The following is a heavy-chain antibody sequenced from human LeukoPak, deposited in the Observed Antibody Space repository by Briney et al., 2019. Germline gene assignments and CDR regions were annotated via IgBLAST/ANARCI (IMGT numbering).Heavy chain of an antibody. D-gene: IGHD5-18*01. CDR1: GGSISSSNW. CDR3: ARDGIQLDYYYGMDV. J-gene: IGHJ6*04. Sequence: PSETLSLTCAVSGGSISSSNWWSWVRQLPGKGLEWIGEIYHSGSTNYNPSLKSRVTISVDKSKNQFSLKLSSVTAADTAVYYCARDGIQLDYYYGMDVWGKGTTVTVSS. V-gene: IGHV4-4*02. CDR2: IYHSGST.